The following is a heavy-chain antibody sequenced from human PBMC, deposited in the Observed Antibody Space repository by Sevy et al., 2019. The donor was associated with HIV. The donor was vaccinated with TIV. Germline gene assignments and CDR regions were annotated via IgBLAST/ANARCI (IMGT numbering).Heavy chain of an antibody. CDR2: IKQDGSEK. J-gene: IGHJ3*02. Sequence: GGSLRLSCAASGFTFSSYWMSWVRQAPGKGLEWVANIKQDGSEKYYVDSVKGRFTISRDNAKNSLYLQMNSLRAEDTAVYYCARQDDWNYLGAFDIWGQGTMVTVSS. V-gene: IGHV3-7*03. D-gene: IGHD1-7*01. CDR1: GFTFSSYW. CDR3: ARQDDWNYLGAFDI.